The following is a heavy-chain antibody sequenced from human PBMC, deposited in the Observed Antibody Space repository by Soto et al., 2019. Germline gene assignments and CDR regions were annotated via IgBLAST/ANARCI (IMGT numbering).Heavy chain of an antibody. V-gene: IGHV3-13*01. J-gene: IGHJ6*03. Sequence: PGGSLRLSCSACGFTFSSYDMHGVRQATGKGLEWVSAIGTAGDTYYPGSVKGRFTISRENAKNSLYLQMNSLRAGDTAVYYCARATTNVVVPAAETYYYYYMDVWGKGTTVTVSS. CDR2: IGTAGDT. D-gene: IGHD2-2*01. CDR1: GFTFSSYD. CDR3: ARATTNVVVPAAETYYYYYMDV.